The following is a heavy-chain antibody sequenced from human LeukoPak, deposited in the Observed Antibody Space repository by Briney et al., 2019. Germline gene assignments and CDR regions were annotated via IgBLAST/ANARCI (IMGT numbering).Heavy chain of an antibody. J-gene: IGHJ4*02. Sequence: PGGSLRLSCAASGFSFSNYAMSWVRQVPGKGLEWASGIRGSGDSTYYVDSVKGRFTISRDNSKNTLYLQMDSLRAEDTAVYYCAKVRNCYGDCYYFDYWGQGTLVTVSS. V-gene: IGHV3-23*01. CDR1: GFSFSNYA. D-gene: IGHD2-2*01. CDR2: IRGSGDST. CDR3: AKVRNCYGDCYYFDY.